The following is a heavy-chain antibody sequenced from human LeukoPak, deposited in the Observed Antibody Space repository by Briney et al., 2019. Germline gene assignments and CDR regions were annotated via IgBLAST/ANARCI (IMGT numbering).Heavy chain of an antibody. CDR3: ARDSVATITGDYYYYMDV. V-gene: IGHV1-69*13. CDR2: IIPIFGTA. J-gene: IGHJ6*03. Sequence: SVRVSCKASGYTFTSYALNWVRHAPGQGLEWMGGIIPIFGTANYAQKFQGRVTITADESTSTAYMELSSLRSEDTAVYYCARDSVATITGDYYYYMDVWGKGTTVTISS. CDR1: GYTFTSYA. D-gene: IGHD5-12*01.